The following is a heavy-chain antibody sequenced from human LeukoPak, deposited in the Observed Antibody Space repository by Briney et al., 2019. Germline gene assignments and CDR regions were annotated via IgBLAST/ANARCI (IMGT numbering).Heavy chain of an antibody. J-gene: IGHJ4*02. D-gene: IGHD3-10*01. CDR3: ARGPYYYGSGSQWDY. CDR1: GGSISSGDYY. Sequence: SSQTLSLTCTVSGGSISSGDYYWSWIRQPPGKGLEWIGYIYYSGSTYYNPSLKSRVTISVDTSKNQFSLKLSSVTAADTAVYYCARGPYYYGSGSQWDYWGQGTLVTVSS. V-gene: IGHV4-30-4*01. CDR2: IYYSGST.